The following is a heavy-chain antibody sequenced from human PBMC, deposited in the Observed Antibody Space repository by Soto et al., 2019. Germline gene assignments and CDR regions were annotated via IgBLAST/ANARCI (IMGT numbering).Heavy chain of an antibody. CDR3: TRLVHDSSGYAD. CDR1: GLTFSGSA. V-gene: IGHV3-73*01. Sequence: EVQLVESGGGLVQPGGSLKLSCAASGLTFSGSAMQWVRQASGKGLEWVGRIRSKANSYATAYAASVKGRFTISRDDSKNTAYLQMNSLKTEDTAVYYCTRLVHDSSGYADWGQGTLVTVSS. D-gene: IGHD3-22*01. CDR2: IRSKANSYAT. J-gene: IGHJ4*02.